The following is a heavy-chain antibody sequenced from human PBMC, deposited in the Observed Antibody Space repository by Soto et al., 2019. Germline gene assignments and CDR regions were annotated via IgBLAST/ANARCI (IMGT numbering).Heavy chain of an antibody. CDR3: ARADPNWFDP. Sequence: PSETLSLTCTVSGGSISSYYWSWIRQPPGKGLEWIGYIYHSGSTYYNPSLKSRVTISVDRSKNQFSLKLSSVTAADTAVYYCARADPNWFDPWGQGTLVTVS. CDR1: GGSISSYY. V-gene: IGHV4-59*12. CDR2: IYHSGST. J-gene: IGHJ5*02.